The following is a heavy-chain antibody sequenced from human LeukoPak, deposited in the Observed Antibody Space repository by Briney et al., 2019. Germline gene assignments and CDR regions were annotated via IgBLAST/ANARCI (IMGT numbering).Heavy chain of an antibody. CDR3: ARAPHCSDGSCYSPFDY. Sequence: ASVKVSCKASGDTFRSYAMSWVRQAPGQGLEWMGGIIPIFGTPNYAQKFQGRVTITADKSTSTAYMELSSLRSEDTAMYYCARAPHCSDGSCYSPFDYWGQGTLVTVSS. V-gene: IGHV1-69*06. CDR2: IIPIFGTP. J-gene: IGHJ4*02. D-gene: IGHD2-15*01. CDR1: GDTFRSYA.